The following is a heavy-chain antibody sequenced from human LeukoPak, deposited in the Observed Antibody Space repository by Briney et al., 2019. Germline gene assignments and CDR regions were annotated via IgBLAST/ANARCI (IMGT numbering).Heavy chain of an antibody. CDR3: TRGGRLHPQSPY. J-gene: IGHJ4*02. Sequence: GGSLRLSCAASGFTFSTYRMSWVRQAPGKGLEWVANIKQDGSDIYYVDSVKGRFTISRDNAKNSLYLQMSSLRAEDTAVYYCTRGGRLHPQSPYWGQGTLVTVSS. V-gene: IGHV3-7*01. CDR2: IKQDGSDI. CDR1: GFTFSTYR. D-gene: IGHD3-16*01.